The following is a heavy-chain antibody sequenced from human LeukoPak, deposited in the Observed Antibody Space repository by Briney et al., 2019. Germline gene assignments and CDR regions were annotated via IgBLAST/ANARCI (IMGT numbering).Heavy chain of an antibody. CDR3: ARAEPAWELLGIDY. V-gene: IGHV4-30-2*01. D-gene: IGHD1-26*01. Sequence: PSQTLSLTCAVSGGSISSGGYSWSWIRQPPGKGLEWIGCIYHSGSTYYNPSLKSRVTISVDRSKNQFSLKLSSVTAADTAVYYCARAEPAWELLGIDYWGQGTLVTVSS. CDR1: GGSISSGGYS. J-gene: IGHJ4*02. CDR2: IYHSGST.